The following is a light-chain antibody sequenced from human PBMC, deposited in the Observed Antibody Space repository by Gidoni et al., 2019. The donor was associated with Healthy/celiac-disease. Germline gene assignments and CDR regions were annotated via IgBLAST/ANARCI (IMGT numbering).Light chain of an antibody. J-gene: IGLJ3*02. V-gene: IGLV2-11*01. Sequence: QSALTQPRSVSGSPGQSVTISFTGTSIDVGGYTSVSWSQPPPGKAPKLIIYDVPKRPSWVPDRFSDSKSGNTASLTISGLQAEDEADYYCCSYAGTYWVFGGGTKLTVL. CDR2: DVP. CDR3: CSYAGTYWV. CDR1: SIDVGGYTS.